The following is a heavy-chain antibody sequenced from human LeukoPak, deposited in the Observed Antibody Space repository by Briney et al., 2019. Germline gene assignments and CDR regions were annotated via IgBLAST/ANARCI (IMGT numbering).Heavy chain of an antibody. CDR1: GFTFDDYA. CDR2: MSYDGSNK. V-gene: IGHV3-30*18. CDR3: AKDRGHCSGGSCYLHFDY. J-gene: IGHJ4*02. Sequence: GRSLRLSCAASGFTFDDYAMHWVRQAPGKGLEWVAVMSYDGSNKYYADSVKGRFTISRDNSKNTLYLQMNSLRAEDTAVYYCAKDRGHCSGGSCYLHFDYWGQGTLVTVSS. D-gene: IGHD2-15*01.